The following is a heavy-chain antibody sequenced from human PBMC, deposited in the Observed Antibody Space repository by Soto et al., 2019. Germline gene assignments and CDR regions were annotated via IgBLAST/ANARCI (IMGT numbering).Heavy chain of an antibody. Sequence: EVQLLESGGGLVQPGGSLRLSCAASGFTFTNYAMSWVRQAPGKGLEWVSGISGSGGSTYYAGSVKGRFTISRDNSKNTLYLQMNSLRAEDTAVYYCVKVRTYDILTGYYLDLVHDYWGQGTLVTVSS. CDR3: VKVRTYDILTGYYLDLVHDY. CDR1: GFTFTNYA. V-gene: IGHV3-23*01. D-gene: IGHD3-9*01. J-gene: IGHJ4*02. CDR2: ISGSGGST.